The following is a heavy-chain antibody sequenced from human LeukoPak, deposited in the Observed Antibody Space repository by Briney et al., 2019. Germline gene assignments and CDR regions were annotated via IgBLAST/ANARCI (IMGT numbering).Heavy chain of an antibody. CDR1: GYTFTSYG. J-gene: IGHJ4*02. V-gene: IGHV1-18*01. CDR3: ARSRRAALPVDY. D-gene: IGHD2-2*01. CDR2: ISAYSGNT. Sequence: ASVKVSCKASGYTFTSYGISWVRQAPGQGLEWMGWISAYSGNTNYAQKLQGRVTMTTDTSTSTAYMELRSLRSDDTAVYYCARSRRAALPVDYWGQGTLVTVSS.